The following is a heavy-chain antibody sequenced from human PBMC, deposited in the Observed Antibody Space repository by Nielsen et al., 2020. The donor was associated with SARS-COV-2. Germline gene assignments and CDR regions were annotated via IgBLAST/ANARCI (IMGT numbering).Heavy chain of an antibody. CDR3: ARDRVYSSSSYYYYGMDV. V-gene: IGHV3-30*04. D-gene: IGHD6-6*01. CDR2: ISYDGSNK. Sequence: WIRQPPGKGLEWVAVISYDGSNKYYADSVKGRFTISRDNSKNTLYLQMNSLRAEDTAVYYCARDRVYSSSSYYYYGMDVWGQGTTVTVSS. J-gene: IGHJ6*02.